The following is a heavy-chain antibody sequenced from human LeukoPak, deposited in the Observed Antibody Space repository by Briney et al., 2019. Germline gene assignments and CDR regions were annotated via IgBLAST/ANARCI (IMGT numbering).Heavy chain of an antibody. CDR3: ARVVGMTAVVTVDP. D-gene: IGHD4-23*01. V-gene: IGHV1-18*01. J-gene: IGHJ5*02. CDR2: ISAYNGNT. Sequence: ASVKVSCKASGYTLSTYGISWVRQAPGRGLEWMGWISAYNGNTNYARKLQGRVTMTTDTSTSTAYMDLRSLRSDDTAVYYCARVVGMTAVVTVDPWGQGTLVTISS. CDR1: GYTLSTYG.